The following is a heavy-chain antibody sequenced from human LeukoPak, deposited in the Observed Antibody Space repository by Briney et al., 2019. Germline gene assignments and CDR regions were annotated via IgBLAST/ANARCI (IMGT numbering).Heavy chain of an antibody. CDR3: VKDRSDILTGPGSN. D-gene: IGHD3-9*01. CDR2: ISGNGGST. J-gene: IGHJ4*02. Sequence: GGSLRLSCSASGFTFRSYAMHWVRQAPGKGLEYVSAISGNGGSTYYADSVKGRYTISRDNSKNTLYLQMSSLRAEDTAVYYCVKDRSDILTGPGSNWGQGTLVTVSS. CDR1: GFTFRSYA. V-gene: IGHV3-64D*06.